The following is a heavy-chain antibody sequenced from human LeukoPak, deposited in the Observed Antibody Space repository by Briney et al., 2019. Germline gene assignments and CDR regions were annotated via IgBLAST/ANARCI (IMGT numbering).Heavy chain of an antibody. V-gene: IGHV1-18*01. D-gene: IGHD5-18*01. Sequence: ASVKVSCKASGYTFTSYGISWVRQAPGQGLEWMGWISAYNGNTNYAQKFPDRVTMTTDTPTSTAYMELRSLRSDDTAVYYCARDFVDTVMVVDYWGQGTLVTVSS. CDR1: GYTFTSYG. CDR3: ARDFVDTVMVVDY. J-gene: IGHJ4*02. CDR2: ISAYNGNT.